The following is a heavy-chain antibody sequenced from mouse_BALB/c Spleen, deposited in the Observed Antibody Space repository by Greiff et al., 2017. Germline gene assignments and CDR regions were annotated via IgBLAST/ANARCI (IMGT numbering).Heavy chain of an antibody. V-gene: IGHV1-9*01. D-gene: IGHD2-3*01. Sequence: QVQLKQSGAELMKPGASVKISCKATGYTFSSYWIEWVKQRPGHGLEWIGEILPGSGSTNYNEKFKGKATFTADTSSNTAYMQLSSLTSEDSAVYYCARGTYDGYYLFAYWGQGTLVTVSA. CDR1: GYTFSSYW. J-gene: IGHJ3*01. CDR2: ILPGSGST. CDR3: ARGTYDGYYLFAY.